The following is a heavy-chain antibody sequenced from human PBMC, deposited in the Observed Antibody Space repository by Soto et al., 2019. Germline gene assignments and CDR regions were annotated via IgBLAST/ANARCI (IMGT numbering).Heavy chain of an antibody. CDR3: ARIWVRGGSGNYYFDY. J-gene: IGHJ4*02. Sequence: PGESLKISCKGSGYSFTSYWITWVRQMPGKGLEWMGMIDPSDSYTNYSPSFQGHVTISADKSISTAYLQWSSLKASDTAMYYCARIWVRGGSGNYYFDYWGQGTLVTVSS. V-gene: IGHV5-10-1*01. D-gene: IGHD3-10*01. CDR1: GYSFTSYW. CDR2: IDPSDSYT.